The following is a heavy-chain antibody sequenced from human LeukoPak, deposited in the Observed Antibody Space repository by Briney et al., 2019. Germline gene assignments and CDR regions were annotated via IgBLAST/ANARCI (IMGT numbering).Heavy chain of an antibody. J-gene: IGHJ4*02. Sequence: SVKVSCKASGGTFSSYAISWVRQAPGQGLECMGRIIPILDIATYAQKFQGRVTMTRDTSTSTVYMELSSLRFEDTAVYYCARDWAERAVAYPDYWGQGSLVTVSS. V-gene: IGHV1-69*04. D-gene: IGHD6-19*01. CDR2: IIPILDIA. CDR3: ARDWAERAVAYPDY. CDR1: GGTFSSYA.